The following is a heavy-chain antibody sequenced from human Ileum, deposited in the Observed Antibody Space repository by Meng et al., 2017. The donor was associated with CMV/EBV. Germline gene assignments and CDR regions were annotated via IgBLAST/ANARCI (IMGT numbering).Heavy chain of an antibody. CDR1: LICSDQH. CDR2: IRNRAESYTI. D-gene: IGHD3-16*01. V-gene: IGHV3-72*01. J-gene: IGHJ5*02. Sequence: LICSDQHMDWVRQAPGKGLEWVGRIRNRAESYTIDYAASVRGRFIISRDDSKNSLYLQMNNLETEDTAVYYCARDLSRGISYETGSWGQGTLVTVSS. CDR3: ARDLSRGISYETGS.